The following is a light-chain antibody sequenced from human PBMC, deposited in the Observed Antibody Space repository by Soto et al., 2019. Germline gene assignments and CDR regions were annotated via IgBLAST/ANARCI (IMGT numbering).Light chain of an antibody. CDR3: QSYDSTLSGYV. CDR1: SSNFGAGYD. J-gene: IGLJ1*01. Sequence: QSVLTQPPSVSGAPGQRVTISCTGSSSNFGAGYDVHWYQQLPGTAPKLLIYANNNRPSGVPDRFAGSKSGTSVSLAITGLQSDDEADYYCQSYDSTLSGYVFGTGTKVTV. V-gene: IGLV1-40*01. CDR2: ANN.